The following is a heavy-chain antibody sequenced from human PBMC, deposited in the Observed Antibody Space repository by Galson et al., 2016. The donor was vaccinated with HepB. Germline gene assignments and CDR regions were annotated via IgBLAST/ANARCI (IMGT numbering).Heavy chain of an antibody. V-gene: IGHV3-9*01. CDR1: GFTFNDYA. Sequence: SLRLSCAASGFTFNDYAMHWVRQAPGKGLEWVSHINGNSGIIAYADSVKGRFTVSRDNAKNSLYLQMNSLRAEDTALYYCAKTEVAGSWPFFDYWGQGTVVIVSS. J-gene: IGHJ4*02. CDR2: INGNSGII. CDR3: AKTEVAGSWPFFDY. D-gene: IGHD6-19*01.